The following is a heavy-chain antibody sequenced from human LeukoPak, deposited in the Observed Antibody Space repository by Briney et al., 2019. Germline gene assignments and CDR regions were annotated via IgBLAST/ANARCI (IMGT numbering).Heavy chain of an antibody. CDR3: ARDRGDFWSGPDAFDI. CDR2: IYHSGNT. J-gene: IGHJ3*02. V-gene: IGHV4-38-2*02. CDR1: GYAISSGYY. D-gene: IGHD3-3*01. Sequence: SETLSLTCTVSGYAISSGYYWGWIRQPPGKGLEWIGSIYHSGNTYYNPSLKSRVTISIDTPKNQFSLKLSSVTAADTAVYYCARDRGDFWSGPDAFDIWGQGTMVTVSS.